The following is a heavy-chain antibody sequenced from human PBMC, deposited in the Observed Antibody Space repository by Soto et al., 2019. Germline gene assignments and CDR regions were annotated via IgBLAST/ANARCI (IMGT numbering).Heavy chain of an antibody. J-gene: IGHJ6*02. CDR2: ISYDGSNK. D-gene: IGHD3-16*01. CDR3: ARVLTRGEPSLYYYYYGMDV. CDR1: GFTFSSYA. Sequence: GGSLRLSCAASGFTFSSYAMHWVRQAPGKGLEWVAVISYDGSNKYYADSVKGRFTISRDNSKNTLYLQMNSLRAEDTAGYYCARVLTRGEPSLYYYYYGMDVWGQGTTVTVSS. V-gene: IGHV3-30-3*01.